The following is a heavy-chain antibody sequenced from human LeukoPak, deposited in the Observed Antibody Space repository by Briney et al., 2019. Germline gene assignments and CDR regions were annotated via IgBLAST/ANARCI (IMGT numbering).Heavy chain of an antibody. V-gene: IGHV3-30*18. CDR1: GFTFSSYG. CDR3: AKVPPTAAGRMEYYFDY. J-gene: IGHJ4*02. CDR2: ISYDGSNK. Sequence: GGSLRLSCAASGFTFSSYGMHWVRQAPGKGLEWVAVISYDGSNKYYADSVKGRFTISRDNSKNTLYLQMNSLRAEDTAVYYCAKVPPTAAGRMEYYFDYWGQGTLVTVSS. D-gene: IGHD6-13*01.